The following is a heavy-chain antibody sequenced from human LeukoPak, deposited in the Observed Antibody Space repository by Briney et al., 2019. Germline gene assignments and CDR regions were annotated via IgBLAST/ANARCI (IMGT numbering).Heavy chain of an antibody. CDR2: IGYDGNNK. CDR1: GFTFSRYG. D-gene: IGHD1-1*01. Sequence: GRSLRLSCAASGFTFSRYGMNWVRQAPGKGLEWVGTIGYDGNNKMYADSVKGRVTISRDNSKNTVYLQMNSLRAEDTAVYYCLIESNDPSTGDGWGQASLLTVSS. V-gene: IGHV3-33*01. CDR3: LIESNDPSTGDG. J-gene: IGHJ4*02.